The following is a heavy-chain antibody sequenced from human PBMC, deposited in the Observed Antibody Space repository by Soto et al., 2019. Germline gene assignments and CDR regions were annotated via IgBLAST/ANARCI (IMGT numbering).Heavy chain of an antibody. CDR3: ARPLLGYCSSTSCSDY. CDR2: IYPGDSDT. CDR1: GYSFTSYW. J-gene: IGHJ4*02. V-gene: IGHV5-51*01. Sequence: PGESLKISCKGSGYSFTSYWIGWVRQMPGKGLEWMGIIYPGDSDTRYSPSFQGQVTISADKSISTAYLQWSSLKASDTAMYYCARPLLGYCSSTSCSDYWGQGTLVTVSS. D-gene: IGHD2-2*01.